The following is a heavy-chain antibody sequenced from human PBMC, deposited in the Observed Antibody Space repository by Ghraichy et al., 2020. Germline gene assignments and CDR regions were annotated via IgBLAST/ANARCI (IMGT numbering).Heavy chain of an antibody. CDR3: AKNTVFGVVVTNGKGN. CDR1: GFSFSSFA. CDR2: ISGRGDST. V-gene: IGHV3-23*01. Sequence: GGSLRLSCAASGFSFSSFAMSWVRQAPGKGLEWVSGISGRGDSTYSADSLKGRFTLSRDNSKNTLYLQMDSLRPEDTAVYYCAKNTVFGVVVTNGKGNWGRGTPVTVSS. D-gene: IGHD3-3*01. J-gene: IGHJ4*02.